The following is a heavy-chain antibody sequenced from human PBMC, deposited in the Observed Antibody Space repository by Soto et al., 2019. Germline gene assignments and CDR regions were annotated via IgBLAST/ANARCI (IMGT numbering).Heavy chain of an antibody. D-gene: IGHD2-2*01. Sequence: GGSLRLSCVVSGLTFRSYWMSWVRQAPGKGLEWVANINQDGSESYYVDSVKGRFTISRDNAKNSLYLQMTSLRAEDTALYYCARPARECSSPGCAKWGQGTLVTVSS. CDR1: GLTFRSYW. CDR3: ARPARECSSPGCAK. CDR2: INQDGSES. J-gene: IGHJ4*02. V-gene: IGHV3-7*01.